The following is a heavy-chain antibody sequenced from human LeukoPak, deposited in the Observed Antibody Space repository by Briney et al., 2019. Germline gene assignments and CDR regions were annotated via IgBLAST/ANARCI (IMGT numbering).Heavy chain of an antibody. D-gene: IGHD2-2*01. Sequence: GGSLRLSCAASGFTLSNAWMSWVRQAPGKGLEWVGLIRDKPDGGTTGYAAPVKGRFTISRDDSKSMLYLQMNSLKTEDTAVYYCTTDNAPGMDVWGQGTTVTVSS. J-gene: IGHJ6*02. CDR1: GFTLSNAW. V-gene: IGHV3-15*01. CDR3: TTDNAPGMDV. CDR2: IRDKPDGGTT.